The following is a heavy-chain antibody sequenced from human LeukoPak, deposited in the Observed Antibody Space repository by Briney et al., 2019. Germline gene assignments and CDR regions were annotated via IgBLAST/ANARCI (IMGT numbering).Heavy chain of an antibody. V-gene: IGHV3-23*01. CDR2: ISGSGGST. J-gene: IGHJ4*02. Sequence: GGSLRLSCAASGFTFSSYAMSWVRQAPGKGLEWVSAISGSGGSTYYADSVKGRFTISRDNSKNTLYLQMNSLRAEDTAVYYCAEEGETSYYDFWSGYYHFDYWGQGTLVTVSS. CDR3: AEEGETSYYDFWSGYYHFDY. D-gene: IGHD3-3*01. CDR1: GFTFSSYA.